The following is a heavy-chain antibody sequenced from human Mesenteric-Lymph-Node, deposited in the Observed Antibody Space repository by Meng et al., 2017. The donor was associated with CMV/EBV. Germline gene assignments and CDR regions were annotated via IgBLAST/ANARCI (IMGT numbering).Heavy chain of an antibody. D-gene: IGHD5-18*01. CDR3: AKEAGYGYGMDV. CDR1: GFTFSDYY. CDR2: ISSSSTI. V-gene: IGHV3-69-1*01. J-gene: IGHJ6*02. Sequence: GGSLRLSCAASGFTFSDYYMNWVRQAPGKGLEWVSSISSSSTIYYADSVKGRFTISRDNAKNSLYLQMNSLRAEDTALYYCAKEAGYGYGMDVWGQGTTVTV.